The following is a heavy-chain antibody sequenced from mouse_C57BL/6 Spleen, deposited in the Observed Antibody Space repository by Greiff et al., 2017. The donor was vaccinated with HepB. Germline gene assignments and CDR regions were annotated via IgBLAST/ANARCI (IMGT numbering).Heavy chain of an antibody. D-gene: IGHD1-1*01. CDR3: TTSVTFGSSYLCAY. V-gene: IGHV14-4*01. CDR1: GFNIKDDY. J-gene: IGHJ3*01. CDR2: IDPENGDT. Sequence: EVQLQQSGAELVRPGASVKLSCTASGFNIKDDYMHWVKQRPEQGLEWIGWIDPENGDTEYASKFQGKATITADTSSNTAYLQLSSLTSEDTAVYYCTTSVTFGSSYLCAYWGQGTLVTVAA.